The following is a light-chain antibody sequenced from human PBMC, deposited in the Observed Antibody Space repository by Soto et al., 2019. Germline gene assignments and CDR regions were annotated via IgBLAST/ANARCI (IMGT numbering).Light chain of an antibody. CDR1: QSISSW. CDR3: QQYNSYSRYT. J-gene: IGKJ2*01. Sequence: DIQMTQSPSTLSASVGDRVTITCRASQSISSWLAWYQQKPGKAPKLLIYDASSLESGVPSRFSGSGSGTEFTLTISNLQPDDFATYYCQQYNSYSRYTFGQGTKLEIK. CDR2: DAS. V-gene: IGKV1-5*01.